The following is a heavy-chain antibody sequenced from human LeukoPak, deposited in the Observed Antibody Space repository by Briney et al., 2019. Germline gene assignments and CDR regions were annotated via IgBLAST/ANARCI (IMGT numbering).Heavy chain of an antibody. Sequence: ETLSLTCTVSGGSISSGGYYWSWIRQAPGKGLEWVAAIKEDGSEKYYVDSVEGRFTISRDNAKNSLYLQMNSLRAEDTAVYYCAGRVFDIWGQGTMVTVSS. D-gene: IGHD2-15*01. CDR1: GGSISSGGYY. CDR2: IKEDGSEK. V-gene: IGHV3-7*01. CDR3: AGRVFDI. J-gene: IGHJ3*02.